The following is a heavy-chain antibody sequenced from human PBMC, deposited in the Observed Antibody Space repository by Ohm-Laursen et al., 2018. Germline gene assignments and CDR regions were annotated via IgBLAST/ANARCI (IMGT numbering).Heavy chain of an antibody. CDR3: AKSRYPYCGDTSCNVGGMDV. D-gene: IGHD2-2*01. CDR1: GFTFSSYW. V-gene: IGHV3-74*01. J-gene: IGHJ6*02. CDR2: INSDGSST. Sequence: GSLRLSCAASGFTFSSYWMHWVRQAPGKGLVWVLRINSDGSSTSYADSVKGRFTISRDNAKNTLYLQMNSLRGEDTAVYYCAKSRYPYCGDTSCNVGGMDVWGQGTTVTVSS.